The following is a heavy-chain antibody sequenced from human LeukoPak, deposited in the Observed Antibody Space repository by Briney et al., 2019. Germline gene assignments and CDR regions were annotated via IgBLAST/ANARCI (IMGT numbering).Heavy chain of an antibody. J-gene: IGHJ4*02. CDR3: ARDWAAGTVYYFDY. V-gene: IGHV3-7*01. CDR2: IKQDGSEK. Sequence: GGSLRLSCAASGFTFSSYWMSWVRQAPGKGLEWVANIKQDGSEKYYVDSVKGPFTISRDNAKNSLYLQMNSLRAEDTAVYYCARDWAAGTVYYFDYWGQGTLVTVSS. CDR1: GFTFSSYW. D-gene: IGHD6-19*01.